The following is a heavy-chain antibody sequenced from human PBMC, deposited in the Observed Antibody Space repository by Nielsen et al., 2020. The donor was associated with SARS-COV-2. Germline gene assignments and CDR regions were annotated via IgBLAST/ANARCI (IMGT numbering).Heavy chain of an antibody. V-gene: IGHV3-33*01. CDR2: IWYDGSNK. CDR3: ASLENIAAAGHSYYYYYGMDV. Sequence: WIRQPPGKGLEWVALIWYDGSNKYYADSVKGRFTISRDNSKNTLYLQMNSLRAEDTAVYYCASLENIAAAGHSYYYYYGMDVWGQGTTVTVSS. J-gene: IGHJ6*02. D-gene: IGHD6-13*01.